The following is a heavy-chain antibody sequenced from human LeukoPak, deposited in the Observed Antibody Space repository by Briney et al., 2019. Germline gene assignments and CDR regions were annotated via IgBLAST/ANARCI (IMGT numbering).Heavy chain of an antibody. D-gene: IGHD3-10*01. CDR3: AKNRGINSSGHNLDY. V-gene: IGHV3-30-3*02. J-gene: IGHJ4*02. CDR1: GFTFSSYA. Sequence: GGSLRLSGAASGFTFSSYAMHWVRQAPGKGLEWVAVISYDGSNKYYADSVKGRFTISRDNSKNTLYLQMNSLRAEDTAVYYCAKNRGINSSGHNLDYWGRGTLVTVSS. CDR2: ISYDGSNK.